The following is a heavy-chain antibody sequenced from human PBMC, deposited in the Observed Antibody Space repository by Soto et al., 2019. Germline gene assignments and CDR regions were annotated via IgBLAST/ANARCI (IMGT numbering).Heavy chain of an antibody. J-gene: IGHJ6*02. CDR2: ISYDGSNK. CDR3: AKESVWEGPLRRAPHYGMDG. V-gene: IGHV3-30*18. D-gene: IGHD1-26*01. Sequence: PGGSLRLSCAASGFTFSSYGMHWVRQAPGKGLEWVAVISYDGSNKYYADSVNGRFTISRDNSKNTLYLQMNGLRAEDTAVYFCAKESVWEGPLRRAPHYGMDGWGQGTMVTVSS. CDR1: GFTFSSYG.